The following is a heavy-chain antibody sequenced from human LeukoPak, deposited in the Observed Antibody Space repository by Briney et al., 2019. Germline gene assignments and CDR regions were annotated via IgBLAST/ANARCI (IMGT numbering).Heavy chain of an antibody. CDR3: ARESTGERPGC. CDR2: MNEDGSEK. CDR1: GFTLSDYW. J-gene: IGHJ4*02. D-gene: IGHD1-1*01. V-gene: IGHV3-7*01. Sequence: GGSLRLSCAASGFTLSDYWMSWVRQAPGQGLEWVANMNEDGSEKNYVDSVKGRFTISRDDAKNSLHLQMNSLRAEDTAVYYCARESTGERPGCWGQGTLVTVSS.